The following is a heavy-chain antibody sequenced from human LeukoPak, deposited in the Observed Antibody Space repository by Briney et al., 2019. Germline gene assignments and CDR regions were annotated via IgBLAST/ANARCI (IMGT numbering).Heavy chain of an antibody. CDR2: INTDGSST. D-gene: IGHD7-27*01. CDR3: TRNWGSDNWFDP. V-gene: IGHV3-74*01. J-gene: IGHJ5*02. CDR1: GFTFSTHW. Sequence: GGSLRLSCAASGFTFSTHWMHWVRQAPGKGLVWVSRINTDGSSTTYADSVKGRFTISRDNAKNTVYLQMNSLRAEDTAVYYCTRNWGSDNWFDPWGQGTLVTVSS.